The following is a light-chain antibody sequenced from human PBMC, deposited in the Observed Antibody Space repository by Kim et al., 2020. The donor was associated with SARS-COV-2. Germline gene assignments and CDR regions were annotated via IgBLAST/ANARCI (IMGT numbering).Light chain of an antibody. V-gene: IGKV1-5*03. Sequence: DIQMTQSPSTLSASVGDRVTITCRASQSISSWLAWYQQKPGKAPKILIYKASSLESGVPSRFSDSGSGTEFTLTISSLQLDDFATYYCQQYNSYPWTFGQGTKVDIK. J-gene: IGKJ1*01. CDR2: KAS. CDR1: QSISSW. CDR3: QQYNSYPWT.